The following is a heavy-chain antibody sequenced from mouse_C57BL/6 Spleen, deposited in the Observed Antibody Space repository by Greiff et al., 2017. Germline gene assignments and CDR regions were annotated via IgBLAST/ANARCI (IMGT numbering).Heavy chain of an antibody. J-gene: IGHJ1*03. CDR2: IDPETGGT. Sequence: VKLVESGAELVRPGASVTLSCKASGYTFTDYEMHWVKQTPVHGLEWIGAIDPETGGTAYNQKFKGKAILTADKSSSTAYMELRSLTSEDSAVYYCRSYGSSYWYFDVWGTGTTVTVSS. V-gene: IGHV1-15*01. CDR1: GYTFTDYE. CDR3: RSYGSSYWYFDV. D-gene: IGHD1-1*01.